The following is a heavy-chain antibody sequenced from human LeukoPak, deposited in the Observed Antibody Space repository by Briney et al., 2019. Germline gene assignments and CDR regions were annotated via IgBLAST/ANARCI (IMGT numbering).Heavy chain of an antibody. V-gene: IGHV1-46*01. D-gene: IGHD3-16*01. CDR3: ARDQGENWFDP. CDR2: INPSGGST. J-gene: IGHJ5*02. CDR1: GYTFTSYY. Sequence: ASVKVSCKASGYTFTSYYMHWVRQAPGQGLEWVGIINPSGGSTSYAQKFQGRVTMTRDTSTSTVYMELRSLRSEDTAVYYCARDQGENWFDPWGQGTLVTVSS.